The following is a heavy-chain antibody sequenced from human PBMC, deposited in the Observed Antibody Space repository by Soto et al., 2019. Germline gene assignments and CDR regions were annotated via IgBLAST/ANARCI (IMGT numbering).Heavy chain of an antibody. D-gene: IGHD6-13*01. CDR1: GFTVSTKY. V-gene: IGHV3-66*01. CDR3: ARDVSWRPAAEGAIDI. CDR2: IYSGGST. J-gene: IGHJ3*02. Sequence: PGGSLRLSCAASGFTVSTKYMSWVRQAPGKGLEWVSVIYSGGSTFYADSVRGRFTISRDNSKNTVNLQMNSLRAEDTAVYYCARDVSWRPAAEGAIDIRCQGTMVSV.